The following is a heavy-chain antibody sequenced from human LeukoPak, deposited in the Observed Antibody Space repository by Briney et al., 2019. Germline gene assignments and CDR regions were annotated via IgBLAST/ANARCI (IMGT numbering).Heavy chain of an antibody. Sequence: SQTLSLTCTVSGCAINSGNYYWGWIRQHPGKGLEWIGYIYYNGSTYYNPSLKSRVTISVDTAKNQFSLKLSSLTAADTSVYHCATLRGDRSGYHFDYGGQGALVTVSS. CDR1: GCAINSGNYY. D-gene: IGHD3-22*01. CDR3: ATLRGDRSGYHFDY. V-gene: IGHV4-31*03. J-gene: IGHJ4*02. CDR2: IYYNGST.